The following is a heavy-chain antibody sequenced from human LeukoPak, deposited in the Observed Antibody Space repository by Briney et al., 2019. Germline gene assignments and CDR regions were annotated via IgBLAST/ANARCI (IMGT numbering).Heavy chain of an antibody. V-gene: IGHV1-2*02. CDR1: GYTFTDYY. CDR2: INPNSGGT. Sequence: ASVKVSCKASGYTFTDYYIHWVRQVPGLGLEWMGWINPNSGGTNYAQKFQGRVTMTRDTSIRTAYMELSRLRSDDTAVYYCARDAIVRDYSYSAYWGQGALVTVSS. CDR3: ARDAIVRDYSYSAY. D-gene: IGHD4-11*01. J-gene: IGHJ4*02.